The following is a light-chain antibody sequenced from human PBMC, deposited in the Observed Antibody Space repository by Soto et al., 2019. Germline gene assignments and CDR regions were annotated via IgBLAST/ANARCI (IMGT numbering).Light chain of an antibody. V-gene: IGKV2-28*01. Sequence: DIVMTQSPLSLPVSPGEPASISCRSSQSLLHRNGYSSLDWYLQKPGQSPRLLLYLASTRASGVPDKFSASCSGTVFTLKISRVEAEGVGIYYCIQALQTPYSFGQGTKLEI. CDR1: QSLLHRNGYSS. J-gene: IGKJ2*01. CDR2: LAS. CDR3: IQALQTPYS.